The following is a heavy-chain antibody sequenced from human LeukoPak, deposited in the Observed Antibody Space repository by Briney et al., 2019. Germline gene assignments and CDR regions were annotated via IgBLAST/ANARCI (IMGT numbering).Heavy chain of an antibody. V-gene: IGHV4-59*01. Sequence: SETLSLTCTVSGGSISSYYWSWIRQPPGKGLEWIGYIYYSGSTNYNPSLKSRVTISVDTSKNQFSLKLSSVTAADTAVYYCVSYSYYYDSSGYFDYWGQGTLVTVSS. CDR1: GGSISSYY. D-gene: IGHD3-22*01. CDR2: IYYSGST. J-gene: IGHJ4*02. CDR3: VSYSYYYDSSGYFDY.